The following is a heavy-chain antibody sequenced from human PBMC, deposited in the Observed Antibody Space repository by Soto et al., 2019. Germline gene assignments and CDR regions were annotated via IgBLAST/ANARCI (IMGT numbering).Heavy chain of an antibody. J-gene: IGHJ4*02. Sequence: QVQLVQSGAEVKKPGSSVKVSCKASGGTFSSYTISWVRQAPGQGLEWMGRIIPILGITNYAQKFQGRVKITADKSKSTADMELSSLRSEDTAMYYCARERGIGYESDHWGQGTLVTVSS. CDR3: ARERGIGYESDH. CDR2: IIPILGIT. V-gene: IGHV1-69*08. D-gene: IGHD5-12*01. CDR1: GGTFSSYT.